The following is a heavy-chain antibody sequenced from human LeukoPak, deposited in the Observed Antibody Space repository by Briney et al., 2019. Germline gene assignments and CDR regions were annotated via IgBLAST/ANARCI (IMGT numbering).Heavy chain of an antibody. CDR3: AREAYSYGTGDRFDY. CDR1: GLTFSSSW. D-gene: IGHD5-18*01. J-gene: IGHJ4*02. Sequence: GSLRLSCAASGLTFSSSWMHWVRQDPGKGLVWVSRINSDGSSTSYADSVKGRFTISRDNAKNTLYLQMNSLRAEDTAVYYCAREAYSYGTGDRFDYWGQGTLVTVSS. V-gene: IGHV3-74*01. CDR2: INSDGSST.